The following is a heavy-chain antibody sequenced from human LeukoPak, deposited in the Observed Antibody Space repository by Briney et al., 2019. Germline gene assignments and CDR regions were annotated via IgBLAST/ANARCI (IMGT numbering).Heavy chain of an antibody. V-gene: IGHV1-18*01. CDR3: ARGGRFLEWLLSNPPNFDY. J-gene: IGHJ4*02. CDR2: ISAFNGNT. CDR1: GYTFTSYG. Sequence: GASVKVSCKASGYTFTSYGISWMRQAPGQGLEWMGWISAFNGNTNYAHKVQGRVTMTTDTSTSTAYMELSRLRSDDTAAYYCARGGRFLEWLLSNPPNFDYWGQGTLVTVSS. D-gene: IGHD3-3*01.